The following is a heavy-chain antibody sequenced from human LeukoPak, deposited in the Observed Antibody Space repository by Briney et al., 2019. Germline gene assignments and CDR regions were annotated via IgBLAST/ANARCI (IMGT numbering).Heavy chain of an antibody. D-gene: IGHD6-13*01. Sequence: SSETLSLTCAVYGGSFSGYYWSWIRQPPGKGLEWIGEINHSGSTNYNPSLKSRVTISVDTSKNQFSLKLSSVTAADTAAYYCARLISRYSSSWYRAFDIWGQGTMVTVSS. CDR1: GGSFSGYY. V-gene: IGHV4-34*01. CDR2: INHSGST. CDR3: ARLISRYSSSWYRAFDI. J-gene: IGHJ3*02.